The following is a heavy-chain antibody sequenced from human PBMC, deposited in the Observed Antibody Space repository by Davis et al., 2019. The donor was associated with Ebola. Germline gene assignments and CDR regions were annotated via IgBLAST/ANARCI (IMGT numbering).Heavy chain of an antibody. CDR3: ARGAYCSSTSCYLLANWFDP. CDR2: ISAYNGNT. Sequence: ASVKVSCKASGYTFTSYGISWVRQAPGQGLEWMGWISAYNGNTNYAQKLQGRVTMTTDTSTSTAYMELRSLRSEDTAVYYCARGAYCSSTSCYLLANWFDPWGQGTLVTVSS. CDR1: GYTFTSYG. V-gene: IGHV1-18*01. D-gene: IGHD2-2*01. J-gene: IGHJ5*02.